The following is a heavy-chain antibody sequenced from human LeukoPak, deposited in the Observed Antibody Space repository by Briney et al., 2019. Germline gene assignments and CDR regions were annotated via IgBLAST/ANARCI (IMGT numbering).Heavy chain of an antibody. CDR2: ISFDGTDA. CDR1: GFTFSSYA. J-gene: IGHJ4*02. Sequence: PGTSLRLSCAASGFTFSSYAIHWVRQAPGKGLEWVAVISFDGTDAFYADSVKGRFTISRDNSKNTLYLQMNSLRVEDTAVYYCARDQLGAVLYFDYWGQGALVTVSS. V-gene: IGHV3-30*04. D-gene: IGHD1-1*01. CDR3: ARDQLGAVLYFDY.